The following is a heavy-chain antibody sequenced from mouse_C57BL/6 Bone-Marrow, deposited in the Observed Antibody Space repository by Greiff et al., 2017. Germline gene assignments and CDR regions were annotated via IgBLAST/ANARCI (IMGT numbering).Heavy chain of an antibody. CDR1: GFTFSSYA. J-gene: IGHJ2*01. V-gene: IGHV5-4*01. CDR3: AREEELFFDY. D-gene: IGHD4-1*01. Sequence: EVMLVESGGGLVKPGGSLKLSCAASGFTFSSYAMSWVRQTPDKRLEWVATISDGGSYTYYPDNVKGRFTISRDNAKNNLYLQMGRLKSEDTAMYYCAREEELFFDYWGQGTTLTVSS. CDR2: ISDGGSYT.